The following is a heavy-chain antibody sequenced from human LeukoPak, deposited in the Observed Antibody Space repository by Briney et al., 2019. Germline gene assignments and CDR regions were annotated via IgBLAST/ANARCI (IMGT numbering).Heavy chain of an antibody. V-gene: IGHV3-53*01. CDR1: GFTVSSNS. J-gene: IGHJ3*02. CDR2: IYSAGST. Sequence: PGGSLRLSCTVSGFTVSSNSMSWVRQAPGKGLEWVSFIYSAGSTHYSDSVKGRFTISRDNSKNTLYLQMNSVRAEDTAVYYCAKSPSYSGYDYGYAFDIWGQGTMVTVSS. D-gene: IGHD5-12*01. CDR3: AKSPSYSGYDYGYAFDI.